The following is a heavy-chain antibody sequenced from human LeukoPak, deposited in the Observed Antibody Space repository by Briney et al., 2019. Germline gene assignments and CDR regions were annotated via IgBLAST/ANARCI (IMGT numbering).Heavy chain of an antibody. CDR2: IYPGDSDT. D-gene: IGHD6-19*01. V-gene: IGHV5-51*01. CDR1: GYSFVSHW. Sequence: GESLKISCKASGYSFVSHWIVWVRQMPGKGLEWLGIIYPGDSDTRYSPSFQGQVTISADKSISTAYLQWSSLKASDTAMYYCARLDSAGYSSGWYGMDVWGQGTTVTVSS. J-gene: IGHJ6*02. CDR3: ARLDSAGYSSGWYGMDV.